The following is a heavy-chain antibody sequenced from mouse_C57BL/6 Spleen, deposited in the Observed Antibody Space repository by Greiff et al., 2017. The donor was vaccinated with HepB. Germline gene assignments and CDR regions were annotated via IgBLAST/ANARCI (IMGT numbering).Heavy chain of an antibody. D-gene: IGHD2-1*01. V-gene: IGHV1-69*01. CDR3: ARGIYYGIPFDY. CDR1: GFTFTSYW. Sequence: QVQLQQPGAELVMPGASVKLSCKASGFTFTSYWMHWVKQRPGQGLEWIGEIDPADSYTNYNQKFKGKSTLTVDKSSSTAYMQLSSLTSEDSAVYYCARGIYYGIPFDYWGQGTTLTVSS. J-gene: IGHJ2*01. CDR2: IDPADSYT.